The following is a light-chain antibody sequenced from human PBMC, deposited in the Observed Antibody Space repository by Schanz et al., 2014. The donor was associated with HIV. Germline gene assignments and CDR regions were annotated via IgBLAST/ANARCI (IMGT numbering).Light chain of an antibody. V-gene: IGLV1-44*01. Sequence: QSVLTQPPSASGTPGQRGTISCSGSSSSIGFNTINWYQHLPGTAPKLIMYNSYHRPSGVPDRFSGSSSGTSASLAISGLQSEDEADYYCAAWDDSLNGWVFGGGTKLTVL. CDR1: SSSIGFNT. J-gene: IGLJ3*02. CDR3: AAWDDSLNGWV. CDR2: NSY.